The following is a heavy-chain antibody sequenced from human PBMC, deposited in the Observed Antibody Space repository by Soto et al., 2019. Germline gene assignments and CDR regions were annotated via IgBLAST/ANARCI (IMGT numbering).Heavy chain of an antibody. J-gene: IGHJ6*04. CDR1: GFTFDDYA. CDR2: ISWNSGSI. V-gene: IGHV3-9*01. CDR3: AKDIHPLVYSYGYLATVGWDPKTRPLDYYYYGMDV. D-gene: IGHD5-18*01. Sequence: PGGSLRLSCAASGFTFDDYAMHWVRQAPGKGLEWVSGISWNSGSIGYADSVKGRFTISRDNAKNSLYLQMNSLRAEDTALYYCAKDIHPLVYSYGYLATVGWDPKTRPLDYYYYGMDVWGKGTTVTVSS.